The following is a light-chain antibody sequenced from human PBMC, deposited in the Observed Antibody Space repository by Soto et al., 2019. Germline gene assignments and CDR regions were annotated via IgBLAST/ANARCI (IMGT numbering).Light chain of an antibody. V-gene: IGKV3-20*01. CDR2: HVS. CDR1: QSVRSSF. CDR3: QQYEDSVLYT. Sequence: EIVLRQSPDTLSLSPGEKATLSCRASQSVRSSFFAWYQKKPSQAPRLLIYHVSIRATGTPDRFSGSGSGTDFTLTINRLEPEDFAMYYCQQYEDSVLYTFGQGTKLEI. J-gene: IGKJ2*01.